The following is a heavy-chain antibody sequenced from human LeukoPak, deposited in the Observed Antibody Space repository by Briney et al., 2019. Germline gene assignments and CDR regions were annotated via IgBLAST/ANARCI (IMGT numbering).Heavy chain of an antibody. Sequence: VASVKVSCKASGYTFTGYYMHWVRQAPGQGLEWMGWMNPNSGNTGYAQKFQGRVTMTRNTSISTAYMELSSLRSEDTAVYYCARGLTAAGVDWFDPWGQGTLVTVSS. D-gene: IGHD6-13*01. CDR2: MNPNSGNT. CDR1: GYTFTGYY. V-gene: IGHV1-8*02. J-gene: IGHJ5*02. CDR3: ARGLTAAGVDWFDP.